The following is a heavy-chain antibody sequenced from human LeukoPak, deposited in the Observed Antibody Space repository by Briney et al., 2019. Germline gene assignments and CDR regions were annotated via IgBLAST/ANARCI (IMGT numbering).Heavy chain of an antibody. J-gene: IGHJ4*02. CDR2: INRDGSEK. CDR3: ARRRGYSYGRNNYYFDY. Sequence: GGSLRLSCAASGFNFSNYWMSWVRQTPGKGLEWVASINRDGSEKYYVDSVEGQFTISRDNAKNSLFLQMNSLRVEDTAVYYCARRRGYSYGRNNYYFDYWGQGTLVTVSS. V-gene: IGHV3-7*03. D-gene: IGHD5-18*01. CDR1: GFNFSNYW.